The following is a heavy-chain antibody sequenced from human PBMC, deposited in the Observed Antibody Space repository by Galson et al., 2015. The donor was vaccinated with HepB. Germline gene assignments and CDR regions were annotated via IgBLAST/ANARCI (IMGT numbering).Heavy chain of an antibody. CDR3: ARHRDGYNPFDY. J-gene: IGHJ4*02. CDR1: GFTFIRYT. Sequence: SLRLSCAASGFTFIRYTMNWVRQAPGKGLEWVSSTGSGTTTIDYADSVKGRFTISRDNTRNLVFLQMNSLRADDTAVYYCARHRDGYNPFDYWGQGTLVTVSS. CDR2: TGSGTTTI. V-gene: IGHV3-21*01. D-gene: IGHD5-24*01.